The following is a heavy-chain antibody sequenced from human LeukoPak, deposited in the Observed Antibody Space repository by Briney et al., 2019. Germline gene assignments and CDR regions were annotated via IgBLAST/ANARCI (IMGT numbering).Heavy chain of an antibody. CDR1: GYTLTELS. D-gene: IGHD3-22*01. J-gene: IGHJ4*02. CDR2: FDPEDGET. CDR3: ATARKGAGGYDSSGYYFVY. V-gene: IGHV1-24*01. Sequence: ASVKVSCKVSGYTLTELSMHWVRQAPGKGLEWMGGFDPEDGETIYAQKFQGRVTMTEDTSTDTAYMELSSLRSEDTAVYYCATARKGAGGYDSSGYYFVYWGQGTLVTVSS.